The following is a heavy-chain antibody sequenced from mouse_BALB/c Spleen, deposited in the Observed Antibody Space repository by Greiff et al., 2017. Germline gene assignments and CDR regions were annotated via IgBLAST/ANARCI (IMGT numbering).Heavy chain of an antibody. V-gene: IGHV5-6*01. D-gene: IGHD1-2*01. Sequence: DVHLVESGGDLVKPGGSLKLSCAASGFTFSSYGMSWVRQTPDKRLEWVATISSGGSYTYYPDSVKGRFTISRDNAKNTLYLQMSSLKSEDTAMYYGARQKLRLRVFDVWGAGTTVPVSS. CDR1: GFTFSSYG. CDR2: ISSGGSYT. J-gene: IGHJ1*01. CDR3: ARQKLRLRVFDV.